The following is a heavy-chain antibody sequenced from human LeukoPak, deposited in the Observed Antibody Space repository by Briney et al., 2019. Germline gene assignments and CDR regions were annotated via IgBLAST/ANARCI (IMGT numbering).Heavy chain of an antibody. D-gene: IGHD5-24*01. J-gene: IGHJ4*02. CDR1: GGSISSSSYY. Sequence: KASETLSLTCTVSGGSISSSSYYWGWILQPPGKGLEWIGSIYYSGSTYYNPSLKSRVTISVDTSKNQFSLKLSSVTAADTAVYYCARMDGYNDFDYWGQGTLVTVSS. CDR2: IYYSGST. V-gene: IGHV4-39*01. CDR3: ARMDGYNDFDY.